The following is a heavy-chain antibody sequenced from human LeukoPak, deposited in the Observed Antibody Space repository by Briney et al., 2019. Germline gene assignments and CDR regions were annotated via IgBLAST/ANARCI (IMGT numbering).Heavy chain of an antibody. V-gene: IGHV3-30-3*01. CDR2: ILGDGSNK. CDR1: GFTFNSHS. Sequence: PGGSLRLSCAASGFTFNSHSMHWVRQAPGKGLEWVALILGDGSNKYYAESVKGRFTISRDNSESTVYLQMSTLRLEDTAVYFCARDQGYTYGHSFDYWGQGTLVTASS. D-gene: IGHD5-18*01. CDR3: ARDQGYTYGHSFDY. J-gene: IGHJ4*02.